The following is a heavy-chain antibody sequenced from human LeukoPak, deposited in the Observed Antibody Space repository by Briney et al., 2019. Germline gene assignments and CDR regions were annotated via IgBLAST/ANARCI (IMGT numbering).Heavy chain of an antibody. Sequence: PSETLSLTCTVSSGSISTYYWSWIRQPPGKGLEWIGYIYPGGSPNYNPSLESRVSISADTPKNQFSLKLFSVTAADAAVYYCARYNGPNFYSYYMDVWGKGTTVTVSS. CDR1: SGSISTYY. V-gene: IGHV4-4*09. CDR3: ARYNGPNFYSYYMDV. J-gene: IGHJ6*03. CDR2: IYPGGSP. D-gene: IGHD2-8*01.